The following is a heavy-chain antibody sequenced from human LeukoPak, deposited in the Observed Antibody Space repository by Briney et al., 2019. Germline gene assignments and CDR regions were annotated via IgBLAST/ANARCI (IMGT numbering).Heavy chain of an antibody. CDR2: INTNTGNP. CDR1: GYTFTSYA. D-gene: IGHD6-13*01. J-gene: IGHJ4*02. CDR3: ARGGSSSWYGLYFDY. V-gene: IGHV7-4-1*02. Sequence: ASVKVSCKASGYTFTSYAMNWVRQAPGQGLEWMGWINTNTGNPTYAQGFTGRFVFSLDTSVSTAYLQISSLKAGDTAVYYCARGGSSSWYGLYFDYWGQGTLVTVSS.